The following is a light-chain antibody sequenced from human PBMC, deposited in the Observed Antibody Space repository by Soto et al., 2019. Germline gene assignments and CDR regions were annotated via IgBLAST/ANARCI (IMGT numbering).Light chain of an antibody. CDR2: EVT. V-gene: IGLV2-14*01. Sequence: QSVLTQPASVSGSPGQSITISCTGTSSDIGRYNFVSWYQQQPGKAPKVMIYEVTNRPSGVSNRFSGSKSGNTASLTISGLQAEDEAYYYCSSHTSSSSWVFGGGTKVTVL. J-gene: IGLJ3*02. CDR1: SSDIGRYNF. CDR3: SSHTSSSSWV.